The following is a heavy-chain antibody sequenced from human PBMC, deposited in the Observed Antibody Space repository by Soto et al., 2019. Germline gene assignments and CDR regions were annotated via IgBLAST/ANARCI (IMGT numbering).Heavy chain of an antibody. Sequence: GGRLSISCAASGFTFNTFAMTWDRQAPGKGLEWVSSIGGGDDHRFYADSVKGRFTISRDNSKHMVFLQMNSLRAEDTAIYYCATERMEHHYVWYRFDVWGQGTTVPVSS. J-gene: IGHJ3*01. CDR3: ATERMEHHYVWYRFDV. V-gene: IGHV3-23*01. CDR2: IGGGDDHR. D-gene: IGHD3-16*01. CDR1: GFTFNTFA.